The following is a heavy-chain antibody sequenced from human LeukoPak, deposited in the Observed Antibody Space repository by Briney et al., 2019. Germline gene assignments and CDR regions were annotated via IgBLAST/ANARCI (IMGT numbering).Heavy chain of an antibody. Sequence: GGSLRLSCAASGFTFSSYGMHWVRQAPGKGLEWVAVIWYDGSNKYYADSVKGRFTISRDNSKNTLYLQMNSLRAEDTAVYYCAKDRSGWFGESSNYLDYWGQGTLVTVSS. CDR3: AKDRSGWFGESSNYLDY. CDR1: GFTFSSYG. V-gene: IGHV3-33*06. J-gene: IGHJ4*02. D-gene: IGHD3-10*01. CDR2: IWYDGSNK.